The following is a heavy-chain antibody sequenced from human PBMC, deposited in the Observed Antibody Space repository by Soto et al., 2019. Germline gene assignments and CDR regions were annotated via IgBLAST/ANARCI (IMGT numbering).Heavy chain of an antibody. CDR2: ISYDGTIT. V-gene: IGHV3-30-3*01. CDR3: ATTRVGPCSSSICFSGIVDGLDV. Sequence: QVQLVESGGGVVQPGRSLRLSCAASGFTISNYGMHWVRQAPGKGLEWVAVISYDGTITYYADSVKGRFTISRDNSKNKLYLQMNSLRTEDTAVYYCATTRVGPCSSSICFSGIVDGLDVWGQGTTVTVSS. CDR1: GFTISNYG. D-gene: IGHD2-2*01. J-gene: IGHJ6*02.